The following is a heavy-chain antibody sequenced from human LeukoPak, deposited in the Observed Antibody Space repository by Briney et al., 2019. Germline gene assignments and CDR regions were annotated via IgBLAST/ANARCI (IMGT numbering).Heavy chain of an antibody. CDR3: VRDVDYAFDY. J-gene: IGHJ4*02. Sequence: GGSLRLSCAASGFRFDSYPMNWVRQPPGKGMEWLSNVRTRGDPTSYADSVRGRFTISRDNAKKSLFLQINSLRVEDTVVYFCVRDVDYAFDYWGQGVLVIVSS. D-gene: IGHD4-17*01. CDR2: VRTRGDPT. V-gene: IGHV3-48*01. CDR1: GFRFDSYP.